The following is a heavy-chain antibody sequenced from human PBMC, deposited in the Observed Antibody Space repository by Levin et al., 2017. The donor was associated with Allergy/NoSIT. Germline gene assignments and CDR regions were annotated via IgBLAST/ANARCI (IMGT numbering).Heavy chain of an antibody. J-gene: IGHJ6*03. CDR2: IYYSGST. V-gene: IGHV4-59*01. CDR3: ARGTYSSSDYYMDV. CDR1: GGSISSYY. D-gene: IGHD6-6*01. Sequence: QSQTLSLTCTVSGGSISSYYWSWIRQPPGKGLEWIGYIYYSGSTNYNPSLKSRVTISVDTSKNQFSLKLSSVTAADTAVYYCARGTYSSSDYYMDVWGKGTTVTVSS.